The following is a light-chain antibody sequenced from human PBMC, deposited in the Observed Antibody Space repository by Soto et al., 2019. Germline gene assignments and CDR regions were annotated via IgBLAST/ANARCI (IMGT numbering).Light chain of an antibody. CDR1: QSVSSY. V-gene: IGKV3-15*01. Sequence: EIVMTQSPATLSVSPGERATLSCRASQSVSSYLAWYQQKPGQAPRLLIYDASTRAPGIPARFSGSGSGTEFTLTISSLQSEDFAVYYCQHYNDWPPKQYTFGQGTKLEIK. J-gene: IGKJ2*01. CDR2: DAS. CDR3: QHYNDWPPKQYT.